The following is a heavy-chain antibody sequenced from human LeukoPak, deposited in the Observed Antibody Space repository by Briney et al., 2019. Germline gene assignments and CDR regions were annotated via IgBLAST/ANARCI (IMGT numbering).Heavy chain of an antibody. CDR3: ARTSFWESPVNWFDP. Sequence: ASVKVSCKTSGFTFIGHYIHWVRQAPGQGLEWMGWINPKNGGANYAPRFRGRVTMTRDRSTSTVYMELTRLTSDDTAVYYCARTSFWESPVNWFDPWGQGTLVTVSS. V-gene: IGHV1-2*07. D-gene: IGHD3-16*01. CDR1: GFTFIGHY. J-gene: IGHJ5*02. CDR2: INPKNGGA.